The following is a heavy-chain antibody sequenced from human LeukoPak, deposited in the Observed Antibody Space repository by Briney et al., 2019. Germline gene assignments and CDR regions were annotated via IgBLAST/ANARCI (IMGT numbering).Heavy chain of an antibody. V-gene: IGHV1-69*05. D-gene: IGHD5-24*01. CDR1: GRTFSSYA. J-gene: IGHJ4*02. Sequence: SVKVSCKASGRTFSSYAISWVRQAPGQGLEWMGRIIPIVGTANYAQKFQGRVTITTDESTSTAYMELSSLRSEDTAVYYCARDQVDGYNFDYWGQGTLVTVSS. CDR2: IIPIVGTA. CDR3: ARDQVDGYNFDY.